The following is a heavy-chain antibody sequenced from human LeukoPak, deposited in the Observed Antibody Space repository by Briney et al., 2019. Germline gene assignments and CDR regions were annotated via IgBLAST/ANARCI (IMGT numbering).Heavy chain of an antibody. D-gene: IGHD3-22*01. CDR1: GYSISTGYY. V-gene: IGHV4-38-2*02. CDR2: FYHGGST. J-gene: IGHJ5*02. Sequence: SETLSLTCTVSGYSISTGYYWDWIRQPPGKGLEWIGTFYHGGSTYYNPSLKSRVTISVDKSKNHFSLKLSSLTAADTAVYYCARTTGLLRGWFDPWGQGTLVTVSS. CDR3: ARTTGLLRGWFDP.